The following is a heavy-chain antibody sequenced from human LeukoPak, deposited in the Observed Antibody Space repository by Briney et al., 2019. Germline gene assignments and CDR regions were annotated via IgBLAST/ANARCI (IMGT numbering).Heavy chain of an antibody. D-gene: IGHD5-18*01. CDR1: GFTFSSYW. Sequence: PGGSLRLSCAASGFTFSSYWMHWVRQAPGKGLVWVWYISGSGTTIYYADSVKGRFTMSRDNAKNSVYLQMGSLRAEETAVYFCARDTTMLAGPKLYYYMDVWGKGTTVTISS. J-gene: IGHJ6*03. CDR3: ARDTTMLAGPKLYYYMDV. CDR2: ISGSGTTI. V-gene: IGHV3-48*04.